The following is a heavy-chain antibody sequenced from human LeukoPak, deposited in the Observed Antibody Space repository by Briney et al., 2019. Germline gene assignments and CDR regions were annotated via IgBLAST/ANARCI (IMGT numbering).Heavy chain of an antibody. CDR2: IYSGGST. CDR1: GFTVSSNY. CDR3: ARAKPKNMVRGLIMRRESRYYFDY. D-gene: IGHD3-10*01. J-gene: IGHJ4*02. V-gene: IGHV3-53*01. Sequence: GGSLRLSCAASGFTVSSNYMSWVRQAPGKGLEWVSVIYSGGSTYYADSVKGRFTISRDNSKNTLYIQMNSLRAEDTAVYYCARAKPKNMVRGLIMRRESRYYFDYWGQGTLVTVSS.